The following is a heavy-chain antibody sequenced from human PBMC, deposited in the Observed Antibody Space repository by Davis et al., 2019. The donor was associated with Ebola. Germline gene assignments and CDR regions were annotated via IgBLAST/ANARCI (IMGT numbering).Heavy chain of an antibody. CDR1: GFTFGDYA. D-gene: IGHD4-23*01. CDR2: IRSKAYGGTT. Sequence: SLKISCTASGFTFGDYAMSWVRQAPGKGLEWVGFIRSKAYGGTTEYAASVKGRFTISRDDSKGIAYLQMNSLTTEDTAVYYCTRRGTVVTPDYWGQGTLVTVSS. J-gene: IGHJ4*02. CDR3: TRRGTVVTPDY. V-gene: IGHV3-49*04.